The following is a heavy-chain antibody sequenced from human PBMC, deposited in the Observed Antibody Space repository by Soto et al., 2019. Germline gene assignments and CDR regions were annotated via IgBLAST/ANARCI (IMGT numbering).Heavy chain of an antibody. J-gene: IGHJ5*02. CDR2: MNPNSGNT. D-gene: IGHD2-21*02. V-gene: IGHV1-8*01. Sequence: QVQLVQSGAEVKKPGASVKVSCKAYGYTFTSYDINWVRHANGQGIEYLGCMNPNSGNTGYVQKFQVRVTMTRDNSISTAYMELSSLRSEDTAVYFCSRGVPYGACSRWFDPWGQGTLVTVSS. CDR1: GYTFTSYD. CDR3: SRGVPYGACSRWFDP.